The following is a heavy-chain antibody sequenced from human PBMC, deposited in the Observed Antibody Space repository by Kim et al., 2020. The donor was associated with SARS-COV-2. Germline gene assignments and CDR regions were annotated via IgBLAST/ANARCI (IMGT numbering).Heavy chain of an antibody. Sequence: YTPSLKSRVSISVDTSKNQLSLELTYVTAADTAVYYCARRRGRAVGHYDYWGQGSLVTVSS. CDR3: ARRRGRAVGHYDY. V-gene: IGHV4-39*01. D-gene: IGHD6-19*01. J-gene: IGHJ4*02.